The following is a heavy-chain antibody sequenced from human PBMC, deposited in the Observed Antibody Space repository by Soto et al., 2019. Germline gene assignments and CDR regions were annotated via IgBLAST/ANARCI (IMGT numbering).Heavy chain of an antibody. CDR1: GFTFSSYA. Sequence: EPQLLESGGGLAHPGGSLRLSCGASGFTFSSYAMSWVRQAPGKGLEWVAAISGSGVSTYCADSVRGRSTISRDNSKKTLDLQMNSLRAEDTAVYYCAKFYCISTMCQAPAAKSTGGFEIWGQGTLVTVSS. CDR3: AKFYCISTMCQAPAAKSTGGFEI. CDR2: ISGSGVST. J-gene: IGHJ3*02. V-gene: IGHV3-23*01. D-gene: IGHD2-2*01.